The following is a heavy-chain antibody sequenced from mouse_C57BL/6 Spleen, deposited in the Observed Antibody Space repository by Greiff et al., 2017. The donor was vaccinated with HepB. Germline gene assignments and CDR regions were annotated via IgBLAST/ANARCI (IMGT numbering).Heavy chain of an antibody. CDR1: GYTFTSYW. CDR2: IDPSDSYT. D-gene: IGHD1-1*01. V-gene: IGHV1-59*01. Sequence: VQLQQPGAELVRPGTSVKLSCKASGYTFTSYWMHWVKQRPGQGLEWIGVIDPSDSYTNYNQKFKGKATLTVDTSSSTAYMQLSSLTSEDSAVYYCASDYARGFAYWGQGTLVIVSA. CDR3: ASDYARGFAY. J-gene: IGHJ3*01.